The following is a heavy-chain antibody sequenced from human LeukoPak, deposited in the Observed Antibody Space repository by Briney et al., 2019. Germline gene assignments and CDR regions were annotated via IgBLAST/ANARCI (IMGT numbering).Heavy chain of an antibody. Sequence: SQTLSLTCTVSGGSISSGSYYWSWIRQPAGKGLEWIGRIYTSGSTNYNPSLKSRVTISVDTSKNQFSLKLSSVTAADTAVYYCARPGRVGATRFDYWGQGTLVTVSS. CDR3: ARPGRVGATRFDY. CDR2: IYTSGST. V-gene: IGHV4-61*02. CDR1: GGSISSGSYY. J-gene: IGHJ4*02. D-gene: IGHD1-26*01.